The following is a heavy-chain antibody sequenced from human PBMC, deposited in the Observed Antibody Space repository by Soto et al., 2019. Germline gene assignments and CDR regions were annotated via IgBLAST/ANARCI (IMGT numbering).Heavy chain of an antibody. D-gene: IGHD3-10*01. CDR1: GGSISSYY. CDR3: ARRTYYGSSSNWFDP. CDR2: IYYSGST. Sequence: QVQLQESGPGLVKPSETLSLTCTVSGGSISSYYWSWIRQPPGKGLEWLGYIYYSGSTNYNPSLKSRVTISVDTSKNQFSLKLSSVTAADTAVYYCARRTYYGSSSNWFDPWGQGTLVTVSS. J-gene: IGHJ5*02. V-gene: IGHV4-59*08.